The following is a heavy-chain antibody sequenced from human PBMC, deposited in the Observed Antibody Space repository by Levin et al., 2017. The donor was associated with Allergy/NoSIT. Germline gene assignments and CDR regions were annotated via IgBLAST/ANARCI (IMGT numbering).Heavy chain of an antibody. V-gene: IGHV1-2*02. CDR1: GYTFTGHY. Sequence: GESLKISCEASGYTFTGHYIHWVRQAPGQGLEWMGWINPKTGATTYAEKFQGRVTMTRDTAITTAYMELNTLGSDDAAVYYCAKVGGSVIWFGELYFFYFWGQGTLVTVSS. CDR2: INPKTGAT. J-gene: IGHJ4*02. CDR3: AKVGGSVIWFGELYFFYF. D-gene: IGHD3-10*01.